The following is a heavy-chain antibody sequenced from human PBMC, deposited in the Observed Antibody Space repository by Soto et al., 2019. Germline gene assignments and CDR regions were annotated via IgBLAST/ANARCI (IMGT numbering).Heavy chain of an antibody. V-gene: IGHV1-69*13. Sequence: SVKVSCKASGGTFSSYAISWVRQAPGQGLEWMGGIIPIFGTANYAQKFQGRVTITADESTSTAYMELSSLRSEDTAVYYCARDRTGRYSSSWSRAGYYYGMDVWGQGTTVTV. CDR2: IIPIFGTA. CDR3: ARDRTGRYSSSWSRAGYYYGMDV. J-gene: IGHJ6*02. CDR1: GGTFSSYA. D-gene: IGHD6-13*01.